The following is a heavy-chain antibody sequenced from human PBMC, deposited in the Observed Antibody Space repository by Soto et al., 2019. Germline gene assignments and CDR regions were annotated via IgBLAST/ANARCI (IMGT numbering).Heavy chain of an antibody. V-gene: IGHV4-59*01. Sequence: SETLSLTCAVSGGSISSYYWSWFRQPPGKGLEWIGYIYYSGSTNYNPSLKSRVTISVDTSKNQFSLKLSSVTAADTAVYYCARYSAGTTSNWFDPWGQGTLVTVSS. J-gene: IGHJ5*02. CDR1: GGSISSYY. D-gene: IGHD1-7*01. CDR2: IYYSGST. CDR3: ARYSAGTTSNWFDP.